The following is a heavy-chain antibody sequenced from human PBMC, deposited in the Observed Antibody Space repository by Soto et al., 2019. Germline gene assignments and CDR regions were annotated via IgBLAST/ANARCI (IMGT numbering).Heavy chain of an antibody. CDR2: ISGYIGKT. V-gene: IGHV1-18*01. Sequence: QVQLVQSGGEVRKPGASVTVSCKASGYTFTSYGISWVRQAPGQGLEWMGWISGYIGKTNYAQKVQDRVTMTTDTSXXTVYLELRSLRFDDTAVYYCAREGGVPYYYDGMDVWGQGTTVTVSS. D-gene: IGHD2-8*02. CDR3: AREGGVPYYYDGMDV. J-gene: IGHJ6*02. CDR1: GYTFTSYG.